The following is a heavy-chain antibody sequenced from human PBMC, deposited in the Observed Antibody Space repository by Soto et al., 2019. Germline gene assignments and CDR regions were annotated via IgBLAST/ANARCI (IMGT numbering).Heavy chain of an antibody. V-gene: IGHV3-23*01. J-gene: IGHJ6*02. Sequence: GSLRLSGAASGFTFSSYAMSWVRQAPGKGLEWVSAISGSGGSTYYADSVKGRFTISRDNSKNTLYLQMNSLRAEDTAVYYCAKETVLRFLEWFKTYYYYGMDVWGQGTTVTVSS. D-gene: IGHD3-3*01. CDR3: AKETVLRFLEWFKTYYYYGMDV. CDR2: ISGSGGST. CDR1: GFTFSSYA.